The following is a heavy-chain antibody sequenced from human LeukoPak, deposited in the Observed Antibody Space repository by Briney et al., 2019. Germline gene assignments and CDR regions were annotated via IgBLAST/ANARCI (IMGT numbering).Heavy chain of an antibody. D-gene: IGHD1-26*01. CDR1: GGTFSSYA. CDR3: ARDSPSSSGSYLDY. V-gene: IGHV1-69*04. J-gene: IGHJ4*02. CDR2: IIPILGIA. Sequence: ASVKVSCKASGGTFSSYAIGWVRQAPGQGLEWMGRIIPILGIANYAQKFQGRVTITADKSTSTAYMELSSLRSEDTAVYYCARDSPSSSGSYLDYWGQGTLVTVSS.